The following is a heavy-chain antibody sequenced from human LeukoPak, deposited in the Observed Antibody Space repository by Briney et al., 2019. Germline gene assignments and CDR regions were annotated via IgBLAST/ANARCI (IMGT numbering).Heavy chain of an antibody. V-gene: IGHV4-59*01. CDR3: ASSRRYCGGDCYGY. Sequence: PSQTLSLTCTVSGGSISSYYWSWIRQPPGKGLEWIGYIYYRGSTNYNPSLKSRVTISVDTSKNQFSLKLSSVTAADTAVYYCASSRRYCGGDCYGYWGQGTLVTVSS. D-gene: IGHD2-21*01. J-gene: IGHJ4*02. CDR2: IYYRGST. CDR1: GGSISSYY.